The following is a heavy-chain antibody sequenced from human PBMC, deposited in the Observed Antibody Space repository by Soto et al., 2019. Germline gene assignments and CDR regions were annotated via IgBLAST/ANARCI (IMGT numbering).Heavy chain of an antibody. CDR1: GFSLSTSQVG. V-gene: IGHV2-5*01. Sequence: SGPTLVNPTQPLTLTCTFSGFSLSTSQVGVGWIRQPPGKALEWLAHVYWNDDKYYSLSLKSRLTISKDTSKSQVVLTMTNMDPVDTATYYCAHLSPPGYYFDYWGQAPLVTVSS. J-gene: IGHJ4*02. CDR2: VYWNDDK. CDR3: AHLSPPGYYFDY.